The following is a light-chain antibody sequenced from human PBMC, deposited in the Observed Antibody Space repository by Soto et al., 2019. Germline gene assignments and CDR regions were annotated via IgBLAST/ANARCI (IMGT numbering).Light chain of an antibody. CDR3: QQYESYSPYT. CDR2: DAS. Sequence: DIQMTQSPFTLSASVGDRVTITCRASQSINTWLAWYQQKPGKAPNLLIYDASNLESGVPSRFSGSGSGTELTLTISSLQPDDFATYYCQQYESYSPYTFGQGTKVEIK. J-gene: IGKJ2*01. CDR1: QSINTW. V-gene: IGKV1-5*01.